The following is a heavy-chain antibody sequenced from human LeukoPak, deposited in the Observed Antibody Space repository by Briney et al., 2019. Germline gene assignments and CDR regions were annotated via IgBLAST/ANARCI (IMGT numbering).Heavy chain of an antibody. J-gene: IGHJ4*02. D-gene: IGHD1-14*01. Sequence: PSETLSLTCAVYGVSFSGYYWSWIRKPPGKGLEWIGEINHSGSTNYNPSLKSRVTISVDTSKNQFSLKLSSVTAADTAVYYCARPRGGRNYYFDYWGQGTLVTVSS. V-gene: IGHV4-34*01. CDR1: GVSFSGYY. CDR3: ARPRGGRNYYFDY. CDR2: INHSGST.